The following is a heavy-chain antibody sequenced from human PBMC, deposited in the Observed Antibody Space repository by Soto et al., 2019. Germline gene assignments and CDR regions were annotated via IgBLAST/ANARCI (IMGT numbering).Heavy chain of an antibody. Sequence: GASVKVSCKASGYTFTSYGISWVRQAPGQGLEWMGWISAYNGNTNYAQKLQGRVTMTTDTSTSTAYMELRSLRSDDTAVYYCARDAPRGYCSSTSCRNMDVWGQGTTVTV. CDR2: ISAYNGNT. J-gene: IGHJ6*02. CDR3: ARDAPRGYCSSTSCRNMDV. D-gene: IGHD2-2*01. V-gene: IGHV1-18*01. CDR1: GYTFTSYG.